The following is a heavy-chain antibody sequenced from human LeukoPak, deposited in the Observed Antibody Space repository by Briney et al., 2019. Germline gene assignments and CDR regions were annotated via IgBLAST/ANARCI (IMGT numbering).Heavy chain of an antibody. J-gene: IGHJ3*02. D-gene: IGHD2-21*02. CDR2: IYYSGST. V-gene: IGHV4-59*08. Sequence: PETLSLTCTASGGSISSYYWSWIRQPPGKGLEWIGYIYYSGSTNYNPSLKSRVTISVDTSKNQFSLKLSSVTAADTAVYYCARGGDSYFGFGAFDIWGQGTMVTVSS. CDR1: GGSISSYY. CDR3: ARGGDSYFGFGAFDI.